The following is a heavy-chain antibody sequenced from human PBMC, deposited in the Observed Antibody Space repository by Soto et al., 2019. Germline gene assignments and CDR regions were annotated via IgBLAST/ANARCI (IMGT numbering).Heavy chain of an antibody. Sequence: GESLKISCKGSGYSFTSYWISWVRQMPGKGLEWMGRIDPSDSYTNYSPSFQGHVTISADKSISTAYLQWSSLKASDTAMYYCARHVGIAAAVFYYGMDVWGPGTTVTVS. J-gene: IGHJ6*02. V-gene: IGHV5-10-1*01. CDR2: IDPSDSYT. CDR3: ARHVGIAAAVFYYGMDV. CDR1: GYSFTSYW. D-gene: IGHD6-13*01.